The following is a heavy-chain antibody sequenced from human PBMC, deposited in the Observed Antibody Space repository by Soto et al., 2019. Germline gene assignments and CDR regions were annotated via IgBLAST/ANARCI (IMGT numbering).Heavy chain of an antibody. Sequence: VGSLRLSCADSGFSFSTYWMHWVRQGPGKGLVWVSRISPDGSSTNYPDSVRGRFTISRDNAKNTLYLQMNSLRAEDTAVYYCARSPGGYYIDWGQGTMVTVSS. CDR2: ISPDGSST. CDR1: GFSFSTYW. CDR3: ARSPGGYYID. V-gene: IGHV3-74*01. D-gene: IGHD1-26*01. J-gene: IGHJ3*01.